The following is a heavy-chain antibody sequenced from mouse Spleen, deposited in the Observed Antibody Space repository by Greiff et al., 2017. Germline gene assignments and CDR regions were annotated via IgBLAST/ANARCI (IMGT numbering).Heavy chain of an antibody. CDR1: GYTFTDYY. CDR2: INPNNGGT. Sequence: EVQLQQSGPELVKPGASVKISCKASGYTFTDYYMNWVKQSHGKSLEWIGDINPNNGGTSYNQKFKGKATLTVDKSSSTAYMELRSLTSEDSAVYYCARWTVVAEGFAYWGQGTLVTVSA. CDR3: ARWTVVAEGFAY. J-gene: IGHJ3*01. V-gene: IGHV1-26*01. D-gene: IGHD1-1*01.